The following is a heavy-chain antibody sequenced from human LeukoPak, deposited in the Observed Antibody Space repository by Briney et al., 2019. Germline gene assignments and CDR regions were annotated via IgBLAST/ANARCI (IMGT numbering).Heavy chain of an antibody. CDR3: ANTLATASFDY. Sequence: PGGSLRLSCAASGFTVSSNYMSWVRQAPGKGLEWVSVIYSGGSTYYADSVKGRFTISRDNSKNTLYLQMNSLRAEDTAVYYCANTLATASFDYWGQGTLVTVSS. J-gene: IGHJ4*02. D-gene: IGHD5-18*01. V-gene: IGHV3-53*05. CDR2: IYSGGST. CDR1: GFTVSSNY.